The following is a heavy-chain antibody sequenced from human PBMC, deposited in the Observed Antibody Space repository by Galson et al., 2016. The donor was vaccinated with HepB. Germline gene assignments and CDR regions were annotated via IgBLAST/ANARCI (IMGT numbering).Heavy chain of an antibody. Sequence: PALVKPTQTLTLTCTFSGFSVSTFGVGVGWFRQPPGKALEWLALIYWDGDERYSPSLRSRLTITKDTSKNQVVLKMTNMDPVDTATYYWAHRLNTASFDYWGQGTLVTISS. CDR2: IYWDGDE. CDR3: AHRLNTASFDY. CDR1: GFSVSTFGVG. V-gene: IGHV2-5*02. J-gene: IGHJ4*02.